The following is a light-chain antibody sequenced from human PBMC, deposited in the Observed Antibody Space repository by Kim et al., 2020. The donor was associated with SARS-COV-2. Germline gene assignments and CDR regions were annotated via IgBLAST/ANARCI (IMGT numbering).Light chain of an antibody. Sequence: DIQMTQSPSSLSASVGDRVTITCRASQDISNYLAWFQLKPGKAPKLLIYAASALQPGVPSRFSGSGSGTDFTLTVTSLQPEDVATYYCQKCDRGPWTFGQGTKVDIK. V-gene: IGKV1-27*01. CDR3: QKCDRGPWT. CDR2: AAS. CDR1: QDISNY. J-gene: IGKJ1*01.